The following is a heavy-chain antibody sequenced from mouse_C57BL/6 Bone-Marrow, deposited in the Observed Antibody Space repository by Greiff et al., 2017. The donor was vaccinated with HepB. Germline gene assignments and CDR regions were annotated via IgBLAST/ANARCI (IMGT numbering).Heavy chain of an antibody. J-gene: IGHJ4*01. Sequence: EVKLMESGPELVKPGASVKISCKASGYSFTDYNMNWVKQSNGKSLEWIGVINPNYGTTSYNQKFKGKATLTVDQSSSTAYMQLNSLTSEDSAVYYCARYYGSTEAYYAMDYWGQGTSVTVSS. CDR3: ARYYGSTEAYYAMDY. V-gene: IGHV1-39*01. CDR1: GYSFTDYN. D-gene: IGHD1-1*01. CDR2: INPNYGTT.